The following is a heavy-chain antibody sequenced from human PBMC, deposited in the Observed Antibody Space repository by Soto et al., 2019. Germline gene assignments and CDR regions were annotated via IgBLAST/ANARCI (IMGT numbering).Heavy chain of an antibody. CDR2: ISTSSSYI. Sequence: GGSLRLSCAASGFTFSIYSMNWVRQAPGKGLEWVSSISTSSSYIYYADSVKGRFTISRDNSKNTLYLQMNSLRAEDTAVYYCARDPNLTGYPTRYDAFDIWGQGTMVTVSS. D-gene: IGHD3-9*01. CDR1: GFTFSIYS. CDR3: ARDPNLTGYPTRYDAFDI. V-gene: IGHV3-21*01. J-gene: IGHJ3*02.